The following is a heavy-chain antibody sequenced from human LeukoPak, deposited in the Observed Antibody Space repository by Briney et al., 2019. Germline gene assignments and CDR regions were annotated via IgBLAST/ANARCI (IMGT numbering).Heavy chain of an antibody. D-gene: IGHD2-8*01. CDR2: ISSSSSYI. CDR1: GFTFSSYS. CDR3: ALIIGNNGLFDY. J-gene: IGHJ4*02. Sequence: GGSLRLSCAASGFTFSSYSMNWVRQAPGKGLEWVSSISSSSSYIYYADSVKGRFTISRDNPKNSLYLQINSLRAEDTAVYYCALIIGNNGLFDYWGQGTLVTVSS. V-gene: IGHV3-21*01.